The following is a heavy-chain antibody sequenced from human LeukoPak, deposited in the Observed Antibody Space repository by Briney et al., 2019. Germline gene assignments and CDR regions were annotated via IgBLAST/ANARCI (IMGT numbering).Heavy chain of an antibody. Sequence: GGSLRLSCAASGFTFSSYAMHWVRQAPGKGLEWVSYISDSSSTTYYADSVKGRFTISRDNAKNSLYLQMNSLRAEDTAVYYCTRDNFWSGYQYYFDYWGQGTLVTVSS. CDR2: ISDSSSTT. CDR3: TRDNFWSGYQYYFDY. CDR1: GFTFSSYA. V-gene: IGHV3-48*01. D-gene: IGHD3-3*01. J-gene: IGHJ4*02.